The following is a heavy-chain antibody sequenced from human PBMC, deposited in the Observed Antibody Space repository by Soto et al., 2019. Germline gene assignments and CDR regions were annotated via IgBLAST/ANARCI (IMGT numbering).Heavy chain of an antibody. Sequence: EVQLVESGGGLVQPGGSLRLSCAASGFTFSSYWMHWVSQAPGKGLVWVSRINSDGSSTSYADSVKGRFTISRDNAMNTLYLQMNSLRAEDTAVYYCARDSSVAGTFYYRGQGTLVTVSS. V-gene: IGHV3-74*01. D-gene: IGHD6-19*01. CDR3: ARDSSVAGTFYY. J-gene: IGHJ4*02. CDR1: GFTFSSYW. CDR2: INSDGSST.